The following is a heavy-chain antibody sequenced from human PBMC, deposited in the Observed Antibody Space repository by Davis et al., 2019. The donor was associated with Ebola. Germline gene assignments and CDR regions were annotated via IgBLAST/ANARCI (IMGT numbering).Heavy chain of an antibody. CDR1: GFTFSSYA. J-gene: IGHJ6*02. D-gene: IGHD4-17*01. CDR2: ISGSGGST. CDR3: AKCSRDRPTGGGYYYGMDV. Sequence: PGGSLRLSCAASGFTFSSYAMSWVRQAPGKGLEWVSAISGSGGSTYYADSVKGRFTISRDNSKNTLYLQMNSLRAEDTAVYYCAKCSRDRPTGGGYYYGMDVWGQGTTVTVSS. V-gene: IGHV3-23*01.